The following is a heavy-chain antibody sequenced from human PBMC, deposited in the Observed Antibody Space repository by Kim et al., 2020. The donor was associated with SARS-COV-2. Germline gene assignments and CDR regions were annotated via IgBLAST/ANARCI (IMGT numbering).Heavy chain of an antibody. CDR1: GGSISSGDYY. D-gene: IGHD3-10*01. CDR2: IYYSGST. CDR3: ARGRYYYGSGSYFWFDP. V-gene: IGHV4-30-4*01. Sequence: SETLSLTCTVSGGSISSGDYYWSWIRQPPGKGLEWIGYIYYSGSTYYNPSLKSRVTISVDTSKNQFSLKLSSVTAADTAVYYCARGRYYYGSGSYFWFDPWGQGTLVTVSS. J-gene: IGHJ5*02.